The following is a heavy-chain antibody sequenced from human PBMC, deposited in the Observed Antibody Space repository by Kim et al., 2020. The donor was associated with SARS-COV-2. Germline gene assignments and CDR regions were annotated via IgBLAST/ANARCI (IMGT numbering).Heavy chain of an antibody. J-gene: IGHJ6*02. D-gene: IGHD3-10*01. CDR1: GYTFTSYA. V-gene: IGHV7-4-1*02. CDR3: ARDNRLLWFGESLYYYYGMDV. Sequence: ASVKVSCKASGYTFTSYAMNWVRQAPGQGLEWMGWINTNTGNPTYAQGFTGRFVFSLDTSVSTAYLQISSLKAEDTAVYYCARDNRLLWFGESLYYYYGMDVWGQGTTVTVSS. CDR2: INTNTGNP.